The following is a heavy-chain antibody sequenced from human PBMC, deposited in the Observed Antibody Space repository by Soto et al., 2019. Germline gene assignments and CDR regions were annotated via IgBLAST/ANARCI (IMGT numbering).Heavy chain of an antibody. Sequence: EVQLVESGGGLVQPGGSLRLSCAASGFTFSSYWMHWVRQAPGKGLVWVSRINSDGSSTSYADSVKGRFTISRDNAKNTLYLQMNSLRAEDTAVYYCARDGPDSSGYYYYGMDVWGQGTTVTVSS. J-gene: IGHJ6*02. D-gene: IGHD3-22*01. V-gene: IGHV3-74*01. CDR3: ARDGPDSSGYYYYGMDV. CDR1: GFTFSSYW. CDR2: INSDGSST.